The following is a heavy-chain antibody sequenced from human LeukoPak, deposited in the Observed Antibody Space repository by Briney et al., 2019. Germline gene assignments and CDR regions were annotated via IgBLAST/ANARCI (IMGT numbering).Heavy chain of an antibody. CDR3: ARGGHDAFDI. CDR2: IYYSGST. J-gene: IGHJ3*02. CDR1: GDSIRNYY. V-gene: IGHV4-59*12. Sequence: SETLSLTCTVSGDSIRNYYWSWIRQPPGKGLEWIGYIYYSGSTNYNPSLKSRVTISVDTSKNQFSLKLNSVTAADTAVYYCARGGHDAFDIWGQGTMVTVSS.